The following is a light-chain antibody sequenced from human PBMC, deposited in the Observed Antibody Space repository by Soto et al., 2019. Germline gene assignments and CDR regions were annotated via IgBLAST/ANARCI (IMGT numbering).Light chain of an antibody. Sequence: EIVLPQSPGTLSLSPGERATLSCRASQSVSSSYLAWYQKKPGQAPRLLIYGSSSKATSIPARLSGSGSGTDFTLTTSTLEPEDFAVYYCQQYGSSLYTFGQGTKLEIK. CDR2: GSS. V-gene: IGKV3-20*01. CDR3: QQYGSSLYT. J-gene: IGKJ2*01. CDR1: QSVSSSY.